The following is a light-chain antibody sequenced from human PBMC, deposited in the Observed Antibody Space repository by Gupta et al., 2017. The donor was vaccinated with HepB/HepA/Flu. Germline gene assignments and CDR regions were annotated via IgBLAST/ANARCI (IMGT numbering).Light chain of an antibody. J-gene: IGLJ1*01. CDR2: EVS. V-gene: IGLV2-18*02. Sequence: QSALTQPPSVSGSPGQSVTIYCTGPSSDVSGYNRVSWYQQPPGTAPKLMIYEVSNRPSGVPDRFSGSKSGNTASLTISGLQAEDEADYYCSSYTSSFTYVFGTGTKVTVL. CDR1: SSDVSGYNR. CDR3: SSYTSSFTYV.